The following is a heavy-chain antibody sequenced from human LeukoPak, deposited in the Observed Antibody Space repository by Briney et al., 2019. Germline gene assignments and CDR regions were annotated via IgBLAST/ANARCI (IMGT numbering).Heavy chain of an antibody. CDR2: IIPILGIA. CDR1: GGTFSSYA. V-gene: IGHV1-69*04. Sequence: ASVKVSCKASGGTFSSYAISWVRQAPGQGLGWMGRIIPILGIANYAQKFQGRVTITADKSTSTAYMELSSLRSEDTAVYYCARDIGSTVVTPGGDYWGQGTLVTVSS. D-gene: IGHD4-23*01. CDR3: ARDIGSTVVTPGGDY. J-gene: IGHJ4*02.